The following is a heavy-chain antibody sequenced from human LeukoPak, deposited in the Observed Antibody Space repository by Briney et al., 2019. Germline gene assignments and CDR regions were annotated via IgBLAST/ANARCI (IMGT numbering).Heavy chain of an antibody. V-gene: IGHV3-23*01. J-gene: IGHJ4*02. CDR3: AKRGVVIRVVLVGFHKEAYYFES. CDR2: ISDSGGST. Sequence: GGSLRLSCAVSGITLSNYGMSWVRQAPGKGLEWVAGISDSGGSTKYADSVKGRFTISRDNPRNTLFLQMNSLRAEDTAVYFCAKRGVVIRVVLVGFHKEAYYFESWGQGALVTVSS. CDR1: GITLSNYG. D-gene: IGHD3/OR15-3a*01.